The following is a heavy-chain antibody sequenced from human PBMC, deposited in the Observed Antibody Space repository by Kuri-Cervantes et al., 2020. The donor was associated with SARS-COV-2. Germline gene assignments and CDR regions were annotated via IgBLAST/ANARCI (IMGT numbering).Heavy chain of an antibody. D-gene: IGHD6-13*01. J-gene: IGHJ6*02. CDR2: IKQDGSEK. Sequence: GESLKISCAASGFTFSSYWMSWVRQAPGKGLEWVANIKQDGSEKYYADSVKGRFTISRDNSKNTLYLQMNSLRAEDTAVYYCARLGVAAAGSYYYYGMDVWGQGTTVTVSS. CDR1: GFTFSSYW. CDR3: ARLGVAAAGSYYYYGMDV. V-gene: IGHV3-7*02.